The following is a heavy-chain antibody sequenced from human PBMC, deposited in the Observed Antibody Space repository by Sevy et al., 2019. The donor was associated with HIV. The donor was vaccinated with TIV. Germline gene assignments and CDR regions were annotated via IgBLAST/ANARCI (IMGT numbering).Heavy chain of an antibody. D-gene: IGHD3-22*01. Sequence: SETLSLTCTVSGGSISSGDYYWSWIRQPPGKGLEWIGYIYYSGSTYYNPSLKSRVTISVDTSKNQFSLKLSSVTAADTAEYYCARSKPPSKKYYYDSSGYYYAGGYFDYWGQGTLVTVSS. CDR1: GGSISSGDYY. V-gene: IGHV4-30-4*01. CDR3: ARSKPPSKKYYYDSSGYYYAGGYFDY. CDR2: IYYSGST. J-gene: IGHJ4*02.